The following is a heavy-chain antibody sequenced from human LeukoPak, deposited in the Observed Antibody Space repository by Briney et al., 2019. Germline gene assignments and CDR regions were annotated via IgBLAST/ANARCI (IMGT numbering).Heavy chain of an antibody. D-gene: IGHD2-15*01. V-gene: IGHV1-46*01. CDR3: ARDPPIHSGGSYAPFDY. J-gene: IGHJ4*02. CDR1: GYTFTSYY. CDR2: INPSGGST. Sequence: ASVKVSCKASGYTFTSYYMHWVRQAPGQGLEWMGIINPSGGSTSYAQKFQGRVTMTRDTSTSTVYMELSSLRSEDTAVYYCARDPPIHSGGSYAPFDYWGQGTLVTVSS.